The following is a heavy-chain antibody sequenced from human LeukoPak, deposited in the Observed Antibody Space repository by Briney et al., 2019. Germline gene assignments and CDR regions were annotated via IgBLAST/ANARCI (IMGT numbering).Heavy chain of an antibody. J-gene: IGHJ6*02. Sequence: ASVKVSCKASGYTFTGYYMHWVRQAPGQGLEWMGWINPNSGGTNYAQKFQGWVTMNRDTSISTAYMELSRLRSDDTAVYYCARSEKYCSSTSCYLYYYYGMDVWGQGTTVTVSS. CDR3: ARSEKYCSSTSCYLYYYYGMDV. CDR1: GYTFTGYY. V-gene: IGHV1-2*04. CDR2: INPNSGGT. D-gene: IGHD2-2*01.